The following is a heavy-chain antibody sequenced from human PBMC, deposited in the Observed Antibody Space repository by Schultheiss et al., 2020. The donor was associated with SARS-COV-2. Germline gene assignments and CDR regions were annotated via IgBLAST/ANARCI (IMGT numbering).Heavy chain of an antibody. CDR2: IYYSGST. V-gene: IGHV4-34*01. D-gene: IGHD1-26*01. J-gene: IGHJ1*01. CDR3: ARGPVVGYSGTYLGYFQH. CDR1: GGSFSASY. Sequence: SETLSLTCAVYGGSFSASYWSWFRQPPGKGLEWIGYIYYSGSTNYNPSLKSRVTISVDTSKNQFSLQLDSVTAADTAVYYCARGPVVGYSGTYLGYFQHWGQGTLVTVSS.